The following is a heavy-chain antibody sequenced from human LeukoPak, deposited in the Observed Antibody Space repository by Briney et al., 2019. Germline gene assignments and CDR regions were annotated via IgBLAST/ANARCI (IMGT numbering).Heavy chain of an antibody. CDR1: GGTFSSYA. Sequence: SVKVSCKASGGTFSSYAISWVRQAPGQGLEWMGGIIPIFGTANYAQKFQGRVTITADESTSTAYMELSSLRSEDTAVYYCARGGDSMAAFDIWGQGTMVTVSS. D-gene: IGHD5-24*01. CDR3: ARGGDSMAAFDI. J-gene: IGHJ3*02. V-gene: IGHV1-69*13. CDR2: IIPIFGTA.